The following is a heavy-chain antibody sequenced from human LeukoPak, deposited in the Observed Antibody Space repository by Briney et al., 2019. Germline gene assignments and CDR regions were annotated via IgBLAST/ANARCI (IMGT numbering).Heavy chain of an antibody. J-gene: IGHJ4*02. D-gene: IGHD3-22*01. Sequence: SETLSLTCSVSGGSISTYYWSWIRQPPGKGLEWIGYIFYSGSTNYNPSLKSRVTMSLDTSKNQFSLKLSSVTAADTAVYYCAREGYYYDSSGYYTWGDFDYWGQGTLVTVSS. V-gene: IGHV4-59*01. CDR2: IFYSGST. CDR3: AREGYYYDSSGYYTWGDFDY. CDR1: GGSISTYY.